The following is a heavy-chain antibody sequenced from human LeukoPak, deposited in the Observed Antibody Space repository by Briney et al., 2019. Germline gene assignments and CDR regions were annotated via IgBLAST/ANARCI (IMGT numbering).Heavy chain of an antibody. CDR3: ARGAEYDGSGSYYDGNWFDP. V-gene: IGHV3-7*01. Sequence: GGSLRLSCAASGFTFSSYWMSWVRQAPGKGLEWVANIKQDGSEKYYVDSVKGRFTISRDNAKNSLFLQMNSLRAEDTAVYYCARGAEYDGSGSYYDGNWFDPWGQGTLVTVSS. CDR1: GFTFSSYW. CDR2: IKQDGSEK. D-gene: IGHD3-10*01. J-gene: IGHJ5*02.